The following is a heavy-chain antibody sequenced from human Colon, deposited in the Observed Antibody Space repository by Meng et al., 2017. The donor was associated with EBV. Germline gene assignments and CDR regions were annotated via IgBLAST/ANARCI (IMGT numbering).Heavy chain of an antibody. CDR3: ARDLSGYYSFVDY. D-gene: IGHD3-22*01. V-gene: IGHV1-18*01. J-gene: IGHJ4*02. CDR2: IIAYNGNT. CDR1: GYTFTNYC. Sequence: QEQLGPSGGEVKKPGASVMAACEASGYTFTNYCICWVRQAPGQGLEGMVWIIAYNGNTNYAQTLQGRVTMTTDTSTSTAYMELGSLRSDDTAVYYCARDLSGYYSFVDYWGQGTLVTVSS.